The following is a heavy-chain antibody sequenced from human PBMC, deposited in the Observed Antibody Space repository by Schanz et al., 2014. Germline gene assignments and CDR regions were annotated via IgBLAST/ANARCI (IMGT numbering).Heavy chain of an antibody. Sequence: VQLEQSGAEVKKPGSSVKVSCKASGGTFSSFGINWVRQAPGQGLEWMGRIIPILGIADYAQNFQGRVTITADKHTSTAYMDLSSLRSEDTAVYYCARGREIVAKIFDVWGQGTMVTVSS. CDR1: GGTFSSFG. V-gene: IGHV1-69*04. D-gene: IGHD5-12*01. CDR2: IIPILGIA. CDR3: ARGREIVAKIFDV. J-gene: IGHJ3*01.